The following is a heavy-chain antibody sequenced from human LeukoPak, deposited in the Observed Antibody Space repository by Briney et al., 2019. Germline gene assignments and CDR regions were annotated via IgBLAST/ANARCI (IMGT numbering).Heavy chain of an antibody. V-gene: IGHV3-11*04. J-gene: IGHJ3*02. CDR2: ISSSGSTI. CDR3: ARDSDGDYVDAFDI. Sequence: GGSLRLSCAASGFTFSDYYMSWIRQAPGKGLEWVSYISSSGSTIYYADSVKGRFTISRDNAKNSLYLQMNSLRAEDTAVYYCARDSDGDYVDAFDIWGQGTMVTVSS. D-gene: IGHD4-17*01. CDR1: GFTFSDYY.